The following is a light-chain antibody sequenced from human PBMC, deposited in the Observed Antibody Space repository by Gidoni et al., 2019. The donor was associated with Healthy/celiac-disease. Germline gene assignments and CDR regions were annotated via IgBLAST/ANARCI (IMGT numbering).Light chain of an antibody. J-gene: IGKJ4*01. CDR2: AAS. Sequence: DIQMTQSPSSLSASVGDRVTITCRASQGISTYLAWYQQKPGKVPKLLIYAASTLQSGVPSRFSGSGSGTDFTLTISSLQPEDVATYYCQKYNSAPVTFXGXTKVXIK. CDR3: QKYNSAPVT. V-gene: IGKV1-27*01. CDR1: QGISTY.